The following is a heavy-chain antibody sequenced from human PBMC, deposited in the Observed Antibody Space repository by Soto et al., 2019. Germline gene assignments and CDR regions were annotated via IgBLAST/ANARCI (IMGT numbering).Heavy chain of an antibody. Sequence: PGGSMKISCAACGFSVNIYGMHWVRQAPGKGLEWVAVIWYDGSNKYYADSVKGRFTISRDNSKDTLYLQMNSLRAEDTAVYYCARGRPPVIVVVAATHQADYFQHCGQGTLVTVSS. V-gene: IGHV3-33*01. J-gene: IGHJ1*01. D-gene: IGHD2-15*01. CDR2: IWYDGSNK. CDR3: ARGRPPVIVVVAATHQADYFQH. CDR1: GFSVNIYG.